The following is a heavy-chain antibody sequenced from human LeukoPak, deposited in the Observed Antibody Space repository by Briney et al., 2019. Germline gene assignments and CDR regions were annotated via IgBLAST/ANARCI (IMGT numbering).Heavy chain of an antibody. V-gene: IGHV4-30-4*02. Sequence: PSETLSLTCTVSGGSISSGDYYWSWIRQPPGKGLEWIGYIYYSGSTYYNPSLKSRVTISVDTSKNQFSLKLSSVTAADTAVYYCARDRGYSSGWYHWGQGTLVTVSS. CDR1: GGSISSGDYY. J-gene: IGHJ4*02. D-gene: IGHD6-19*01. CDR2: IYYSGST. CDR3: ARDRGYSSGWYH.